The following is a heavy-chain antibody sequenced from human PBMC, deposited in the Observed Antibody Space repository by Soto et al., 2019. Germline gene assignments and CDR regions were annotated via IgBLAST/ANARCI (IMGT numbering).Heavy chain of an antibody. Sequence: GGSLRLSCAASGFTVSSNYMSWVRQAPGKGLEWVSVIYSGGSTYYEDSVKGRFTISRDNSKNTLYLQMNSLRPEDTAVYYCARDARYCSGGSCYWMAFDIWGQGTMVTVSS. CDR2: IYSGGST. CDR1: GFTVSSNY. D-gene: IGHD2-15*01. J-gene: IGHJ3*02. CDR3: ARDARYCSGGSCYWMAFDI. V-gene: IGHV3-66*01.